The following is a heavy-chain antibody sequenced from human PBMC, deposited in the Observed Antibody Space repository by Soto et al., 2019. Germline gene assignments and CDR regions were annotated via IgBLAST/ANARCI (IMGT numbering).Heavy chain of an antibody. V-gene: IGHV3-21*01. J-gene: IGHJ3*01. CDR3: ASRYCSSTNCYAFDV. CDR1: GFTFSDFS. CDR2: ISSSGTYT. Sequence: PGGSLRLSCAASGFTFSDFSMNRVRRAPGKGLEWVSSISSSGTYTYYADSVKGRFTISRDNAKNSLYLQMNSLRAEDSAVYYCASRYCSSTNCYAFDVWGQGTMVTVSS. D-gene: IGHD2-2*01.